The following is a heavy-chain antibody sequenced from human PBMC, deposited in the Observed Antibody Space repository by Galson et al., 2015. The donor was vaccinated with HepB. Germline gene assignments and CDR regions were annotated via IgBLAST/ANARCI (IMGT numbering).Heavy chain of an antibody. CDR3: ARAGIYFGTSFWTDF. J-gene: IGHJ4*02. CDR2: TKYKPENYAT. CDR1: GFTLSDHY. V-gene: IGHV3-72*01. D-gene: IGHD3/OR15-3a*01. Sequence: SLRLSCAVSGFTLSDHYVDWVRQAPGTGLEWIGRTKYKPENYATVYAASVTGRFTISRDESKNLVYLQMNSLKTEDTAMYYCARAGIYFGTSFWTDFWGQGTLVTVSS.